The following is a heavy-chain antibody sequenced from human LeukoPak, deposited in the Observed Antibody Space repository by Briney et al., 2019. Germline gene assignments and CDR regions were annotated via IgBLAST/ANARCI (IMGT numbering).Heavy chain of an antibody. CDR2: IYYSGST. D-gene: IGHD6-13*01. V-gene: IGHV4-39*07. CDR3: SSTDIAAAGSSGY. Sequence: PETLSLTCTVSGGSISSSSYYWGWIRQPPGKGLEWIGSIYYSGSTYYNPSLKSRVTISVDTSKNQFSLKLSSVTAADTAVYYCSSTDIAAAGSSGYWGQGTLVTVSS. CDR1: GGSISSSSYY. J-gene: IGHJ4*02.